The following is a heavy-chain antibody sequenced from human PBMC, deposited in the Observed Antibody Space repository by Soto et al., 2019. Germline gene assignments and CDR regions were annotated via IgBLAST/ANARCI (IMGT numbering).Heavy chain of an antibody. V-gene: IGHV1-69*01. CDR2: LIPIFETT. D-gene: IGHD2-8*01. CDR1: GDTFSKYG. J-gene: IGHJ6*02. Sequence: QVQLVQSGAEEKKPGSSVKDSCKASGDTFSKYGVSWVRQAPGKGLEWMGRLIPIFETTTYAQQFQGRVTITANEHTSTAYVELSRLTSEHTAVDYCAAGYCATGVCHTVDGWDVWGQGTTVTVS. CDR3: AAGYCATGVCHTVDGWDV.